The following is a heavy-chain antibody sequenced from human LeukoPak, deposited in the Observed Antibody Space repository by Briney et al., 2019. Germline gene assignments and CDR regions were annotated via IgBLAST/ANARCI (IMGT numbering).Heavy chain of an antibody. V-gene: IGHV3-23*01. Sequence: TGGSLRLSCAASGFTFSSSAMSWVRQAPGKGLEWVSNISGSGSGGSTYYADSVRGRFTISRDNAKDSLHLQMNSLRVEDTAVYYCARDMSSSWGFDLWGRGTLVTVSS. CDR3: ARDMSSSWGFDL. J-gene: IGHJ2*01. CDR2: ISGSGSGGST. CDR1: GFTFSSSA. D-gene: IGHD6-13*01.